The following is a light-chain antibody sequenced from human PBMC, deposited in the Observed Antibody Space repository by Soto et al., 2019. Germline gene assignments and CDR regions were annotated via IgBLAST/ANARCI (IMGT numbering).Light chain of an antibody. V-gene: IGKV3-20*01. Sequence: EIVMTQSPATLSVSPGERATLSCRASQSVSSNLAWYQQKPGQAPRLLIYGASTRATGIPDRFSGSGSGTDFTLTISRLEPADFAVYYCQQCGSSPLTFGGGTKVEIK. CDR3: QQCGSSPLT. CDR1: QSVSSN. J-gene: IGKJ4*01. CDR2: GAS.